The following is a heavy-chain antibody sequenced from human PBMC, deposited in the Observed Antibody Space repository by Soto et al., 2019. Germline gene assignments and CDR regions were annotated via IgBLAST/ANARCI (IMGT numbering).Heavy chain of an antibody. CDR3: ARAFYDILTGLPFDY. D-gene: IGHD3-9*01. Sequence: GGSLRLSCAASGFTFSTYAMHWVRQAPGKGLEWVTVISNDGSTKFYADSVKGRFTISRDDSKNTLYLQMNSLRAEDTAVYYCARAFYDILTGLPFDYWGQGTLVTVSS. V-gene: IGHV3-30-3*01. CDR2: ISNDGSTK. J-gene: IGHJ4*02. CDR1: GFTFSTYA.